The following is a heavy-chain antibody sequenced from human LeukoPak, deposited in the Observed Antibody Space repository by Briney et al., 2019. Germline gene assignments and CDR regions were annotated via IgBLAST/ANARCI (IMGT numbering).Heavy chain of an antibody. D-gene: IGHD3-10*01. CDR3: AIWFGELDDY. J-gene: IGHJ4*02. CDR1: GFTFDDFA. Sequence: GRSLRLSCAASGFTFDDFAMHWVRQAPGKGLEWVSGISWNSGSIGYADSVKGRFTISRDNAKNSLYLQMNSLRAEDTAVYYCAIWFGELDDYWGQGTLVTVSS. CDR2: ISWNSGSI. V-gene: IGHV3-9*01.